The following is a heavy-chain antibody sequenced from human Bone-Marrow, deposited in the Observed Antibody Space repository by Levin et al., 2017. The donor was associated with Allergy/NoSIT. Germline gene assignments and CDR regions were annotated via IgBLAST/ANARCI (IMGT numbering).Heavy chain of an antibody. D-gene: IGHD3-10*01. CDR1: GFTFSSYA. CDR2: LRYDGSNI. CDR3: VRDRAPSYYYGSGSYYNDA. V-gene: IGHV3-33*01. J-gene: IGHJ5*02. Sequence: SCAASGFTFSSYAMHWVRQPTGKGLDWVAGLRYDGSNINYADSVKGRFTDSRDNSENILYLQMNNLRVEDTAVYFCVRDRAPSYYYGSGSYYNDAWGQGTLVTVSS.